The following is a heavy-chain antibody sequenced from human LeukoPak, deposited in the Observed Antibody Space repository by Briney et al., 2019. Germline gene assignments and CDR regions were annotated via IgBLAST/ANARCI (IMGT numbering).Heavy chain of an antibody. V-gene: IGHV3-30*02. D-gene: IGHD3-10*01. CDR2: IRYDGSNK. CDR1: GFTFSSYG. J-gene: IGHJ4*02. Sequence: PGGSLRLSCAASGFTFSSYGMQWVRQAPGKGLEWVAFIRYDGSNKYYADSVKGRFTISRDNSKNTLYLQMNSLRAEDTAVYYCAKDYYGSGSYYNGDTDYWGQGTLVTVSS. CDR3: AKDYYGSGSYYNGDTDY.